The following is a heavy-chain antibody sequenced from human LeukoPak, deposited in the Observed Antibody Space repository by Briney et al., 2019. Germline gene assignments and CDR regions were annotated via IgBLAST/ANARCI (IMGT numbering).Heavy chain of an antibody. Sequence: ASVKVSCKASGYTFTSYDINWVRQAPGQGLEWMGWINPNSGGTNYAQKFQGRVTMTRDTSISTAYMELSRLRSDDTAVYYCARVDCSSTSCYGDDYFDYWGQGTLVTVSS. CDR3: ARVDCSSTSCYGDDYFDY. J-gene: IGHJ4*02. V-gene: IGHV1-2*02. CDR1: GYTFTSYD. D-gene: IGHD2-2*01. CDR2: INPNSGGT.